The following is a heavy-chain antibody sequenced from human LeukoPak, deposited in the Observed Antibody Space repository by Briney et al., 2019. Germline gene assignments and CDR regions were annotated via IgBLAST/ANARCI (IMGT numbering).Heavy chain of an antibody. Sequence: SETLSLTCTVSGGSISSSSYYWGWIRQPPGKGLEWIGSIYYSGSTYYNPSLKSRVTISVDTSKNQFSLKLSSVTAADTAVYYCARADSSGYFDLDYWGQGTLVTVSS. CDR2: IYYSGST. CDR3: ARADSSGYFDLDY. V-gene: IGHV4-39*07. D-gene: IGHD3-22*01. CDR1: GGSISSSSYY. J-gene: IGHJ4*02.